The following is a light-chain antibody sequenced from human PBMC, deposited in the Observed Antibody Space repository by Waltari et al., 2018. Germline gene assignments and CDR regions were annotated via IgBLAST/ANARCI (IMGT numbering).Light chain of an antibody. CDR3: LQVNSYPRT. V-gene: IGKV1-9*01. CDR1: QGINTF. J-gene: IGKJ2*02. CDR2: SAS. Sequence: DIQLTQSPSFLSASVGDRVTITCRASQGINTFLAWYQLNPGQAPNLLIYSASTLQSGVQARFSGSGSGTEVTLTSSGLQPEDYATYYCLQVNSYPRTFGQGTKLESK.